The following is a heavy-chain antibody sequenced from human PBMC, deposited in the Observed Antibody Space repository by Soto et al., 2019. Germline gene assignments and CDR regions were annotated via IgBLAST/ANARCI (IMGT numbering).Heavy chain of an antibody. J-gene: IGHJ4*02. CDR3: ARARHGGNSVPY. V-gene: IGHV1-69*13. CDR2: IIPIFGTA. CDR1: GGTFSSYA. D-gene: IGHD2-21*02. Sequence: SVKVSCKASGGTFSSYAISWVRQAPGQGLEWMGGIIPIFGTANYAQKFQGRVTITADESTSTAYMELSSLRSEDTAVYYCARARHGGNSVPYWGQGTLVTVSS.